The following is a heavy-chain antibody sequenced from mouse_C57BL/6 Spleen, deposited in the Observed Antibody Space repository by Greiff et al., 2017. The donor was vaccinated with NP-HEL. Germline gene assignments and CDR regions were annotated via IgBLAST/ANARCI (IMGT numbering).Heavy chain of an antibody. J-gene: IGHJ3*01. D-gene: IGHD1-1*01. CDR3: AREGNYYSSSPWFAC. CDR1: GYTFTSYW. CDR2: INPSNGGT. Sequence: QVQLQQSGTELVKPGASVKLSCKASGYTFTSYWMHWVKQRPGQGLEWIGNINPSNGGTNYNEKFKSKATLTVDKSSSTAYMQLSSLTSEDSAVYYCAREGNYYSSSPWFACWGKGTLVTVSA. V-gene: IGHV1-53*01.